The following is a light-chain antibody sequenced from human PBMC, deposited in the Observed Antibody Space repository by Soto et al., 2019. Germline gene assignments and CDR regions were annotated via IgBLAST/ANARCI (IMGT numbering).Light chain of an antibody. Sequence: QSALTQPPSVSGSPGQSVTISCTGTSTDFVGYNRVSWYQQPPGTAPKLMIYEVSKRPSGVPDRFSGSKSGNTASLTISGLQAADDADYYCSLYTSENAYVFGPGTKLTVL. CDR3: SLYTSENAYV. V-gene: IGLV2-18*01. CDR2: EVS. CDR1: STDFVGYNR. J-gene: IGLJ1*01.